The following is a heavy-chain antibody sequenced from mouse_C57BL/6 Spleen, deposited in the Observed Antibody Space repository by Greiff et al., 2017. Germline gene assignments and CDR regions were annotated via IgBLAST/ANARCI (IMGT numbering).Heavy chain of an antibody. V-gene: IGHV1-55*01. D-gene: IGHD2-5*01. Sequence: QVQLQQPGAELVKPGASVKMSCKASGYTFTSYWITWVKQRPGQGLEWIGDIYPGSGSTNYNEKFKSKATLTVDTSSSTAYMQLSSLTSEDSAVYYCARWSKYDYYAMDYWGQGTSVTVSS. CDR2: IYPGSGST. CDR3: ARWSKYDYYAMDY. CDR1: GYTFTSYW. J-gene: IGHJ4*01.